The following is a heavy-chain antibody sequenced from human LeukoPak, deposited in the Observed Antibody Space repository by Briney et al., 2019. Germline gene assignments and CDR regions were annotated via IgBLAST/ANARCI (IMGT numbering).Heavy chain of an antibody. J-gene: IGHJ4*02. CDR1: GDSVSSNNAA. V-gene: IGHV6-1*01. CDR2: TYYRSKWYN. CDR3: ARVQDTSSFYFDY. D-gene: IGHD6-13*01. Sequence: SQTLSLTCAISGDSVSSNNAAWNWIRQSPPRGLEWLGRTYYRSKWYNDYAISVKSRITIKPDTSKNQFSLQLNSVTPEDTAVYYCARVQDTSSFYFDYWGQGNLVTVSS.